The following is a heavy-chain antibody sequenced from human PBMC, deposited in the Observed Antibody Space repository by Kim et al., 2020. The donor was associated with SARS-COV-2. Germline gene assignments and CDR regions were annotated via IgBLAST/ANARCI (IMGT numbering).Heavy chain of an antibody. D-gene: IGHD3-10*01. CDR1: GASIKNSDSY. Sequence: SETLSLTCSVSGASIKNSDSYWGWIRQSPGKGLEWIGSFSYSGTTYYNPSFKSRVTISVDTSNNHLSLTMRSATAADTALYYCARQAPRLLWFGALCDFSYWAQVTLVAV. CDR3: ARQAPRLLWFGALCDFSY. CDR2: FSYSGTT. J-gene: IGHJ4*02. V-gene: IGHV4-39*01.